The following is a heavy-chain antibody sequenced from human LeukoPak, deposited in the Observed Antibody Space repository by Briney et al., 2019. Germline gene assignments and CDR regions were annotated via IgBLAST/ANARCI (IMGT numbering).Heavy chain of an antibody. CDR1: GFTFSSYG. D-gene: IGHD6-19*01. J-gene: IGHJ3*02. V-gene: IGHV3-30*18. CDR2: ISYDGSNK. CDR3: AKDWSVAGFDAFDI. Sequence: PGGSLRLSCAASGFTFSSYGMHWVRQAPGKGLEWVAVISYDGSNKYYADSVKGRFTISRDNSKNTLYLQMNSLRAEGTAVYYCAKDWSVAGFDAFDIWGQGTMVTVSS.